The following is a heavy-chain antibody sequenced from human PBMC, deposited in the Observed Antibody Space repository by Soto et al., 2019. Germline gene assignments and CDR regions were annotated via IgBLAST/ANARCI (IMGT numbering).Heavy chain of an antibody. CDR1: GITFSDYW. D-gene: IGHD2-2*01. J-gene: IGHJ4*02. CDR3: VKDGGYCSSSTCYAPRNHYFDS. CDR2: IKFDGSEK. Sequence: GGSLRLSCEASGITFSDYWMSWVRQAPGKGPEWVANIKFDGSEKQYVDSVRGRFTISRDNSRSSLSLQMNSPRAGDTAVYYCVKDGGYCSSSTCYAPRNHYFDSWGQGTLVTVSS. V-gene: IGHV3-7*03.